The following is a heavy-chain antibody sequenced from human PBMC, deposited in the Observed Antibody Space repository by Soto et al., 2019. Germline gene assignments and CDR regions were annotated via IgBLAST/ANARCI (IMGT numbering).Heavy chain of an antibody. CDR1: GDTFSFYT. CDR3: ATSYGSGYRAFDY. J-gene: IGHJ4*02. Sequence: QVQLVQSGAEVKKPGSSVKVSCKASGDTFSFYTINWVRQAPGLGLEWVGRINPILSMSNYAQKFQGRVTMTADKSTSTAYMELRSLRCEDTAIYYCATSYGSGYRAFDYWGQGALVTVSS. CDR2: INPILSMS. D-gene: IGHD3-10*01. V-gene: IGHV1-69*02.